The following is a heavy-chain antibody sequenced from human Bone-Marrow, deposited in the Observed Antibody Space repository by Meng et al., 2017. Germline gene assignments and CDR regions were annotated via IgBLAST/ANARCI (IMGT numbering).Heavy chain of an antibody. CDR3: ARGVASPIFSTVVTPAFDY. J-gene: IGHJ4*02. V-gene: IGHV4-34*01. CDR1: GGSFSGYY. CDR2: INHSGST. D-gene: IGHD4-23*01. Sequence: QVQLRPWGAGLLKPSETLSLTCAVYGGSFSGYYWSWIRQPPGKGLEWIGEINHSGSTNYNPSLKSRVTISVDTSKNQFSLKLSSVTAADTAVYYCARGVASPIFSTVVTPAFDYWGQGTLVTVSS.